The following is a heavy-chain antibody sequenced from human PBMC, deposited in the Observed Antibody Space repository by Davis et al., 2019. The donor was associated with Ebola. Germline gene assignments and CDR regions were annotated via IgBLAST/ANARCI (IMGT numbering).Heavy chain of an antibody. V-gene: IGHV1-2*02. CDR2: INPNSGGT. D-gene: IGHD1-26*01. CDR3: ARDSLQGIVGATGY. J-gene: IGHJ4*02. Sequence: ASVKVSCKASGYTFTGYYMHWVRQAPGQGLEWMGWINPNSGGTNYAQKFQGRVTMTRDTSTSTAYMELRSLRSDDTAVYYCARDSLQGIVGATGYWGQGTLVTVSS. CDR1: GYTFTGYY.